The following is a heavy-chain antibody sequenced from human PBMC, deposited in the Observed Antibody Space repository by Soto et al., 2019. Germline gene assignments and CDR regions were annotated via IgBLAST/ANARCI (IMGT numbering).Heavy chain of an antibody. Sequence: ASVKVSCKASCYTFTSYGISWVRQAPGQGLEWMGWISAYNGNTNYAQKLQGRVTMTTDTSTSTAYMELRSLRSDDTAVYYCARDADYYDSSGCFDYWGQGTPVTVSS. CDR1: CYTFTSYG. J-gene: IGHJ4*02. D-gene: IGHD3-22*01. V-gene: IGHV1-18*04. CDR3: ARDADYYDSSGCFDY. CDR2: ISAYNGNT.